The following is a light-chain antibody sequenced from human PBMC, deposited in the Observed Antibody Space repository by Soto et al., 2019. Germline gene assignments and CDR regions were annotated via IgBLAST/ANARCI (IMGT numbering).Light chain of an antibody. V-gene: IGKV1-5*01. CDR3: RQYESYS. CDR1: RSISTW. Sequence: DIQLTQSPSTLSASIGDSVTITCRASRSISTWLAWYQQKPGKAPRLLVYEASYLESGVPSRFRGSGSRTAFTLTIDNLQHDDFATYHCRQYESYSFGQGTKLEIK. CDR2: EAS. J-gene: IGKJ2*01.